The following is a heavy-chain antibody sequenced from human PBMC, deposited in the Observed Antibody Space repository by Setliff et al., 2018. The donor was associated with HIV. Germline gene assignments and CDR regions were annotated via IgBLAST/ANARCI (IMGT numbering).Heavy chain of an antibody. CDR3: ARLMLEVTVTTVWFDP. CDR1: GYTFTSYG. V-gene: IGHV1-18*01. J-gene: IGHJ5*02. D-gene: IGHD4-17*01. CDR2: ISAYNGNT. Sequence: GASVKVSCKASGYTFTSYGISWVRQAPGQGLEWMGWISAYNGNTNYAQKLQGRVTMTTDTSTSTAYMELRSLRSDDAAVYYCARLMLEVTVTTVWFDPWVPETLLVTVSS.